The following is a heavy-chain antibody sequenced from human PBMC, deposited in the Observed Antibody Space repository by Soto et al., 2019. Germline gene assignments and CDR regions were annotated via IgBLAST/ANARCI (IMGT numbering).Heavy chain of an antibody. V-gene: IGHV4-59*08. CDR2: IYYSGST. J-gene: IGHJ5*02. CDR1: GGSISSYY. CDR3: ARRAPSFRFDP. Sequence: PSETLSLTCTVSGGSISSYYWSWIRQPPGKGLEWIGYIYYSGSTNYNPSLKSRVTISVDTSKNQFSLKLSSVTAADTAVYYCARRAPSFRFDPWGQGTLVTVSS.